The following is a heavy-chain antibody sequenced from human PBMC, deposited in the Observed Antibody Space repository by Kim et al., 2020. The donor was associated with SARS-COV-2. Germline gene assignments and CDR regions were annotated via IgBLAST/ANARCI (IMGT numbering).Heavy chain of an antibody. D-gene: IGHD3-10*01. Sequence: SETLSLTCAVYGGSFSGYYWSWIRQPPGKGLEWIGEINHSGSTNYNPSLKSRVTISVDTSKNQFSLKLSSVTAADTAVYYCARERLRNYYGSGSYSSYYYGMDVWGPGTTVTVSS. CDR3: ARERLRNYYGSGSYSSYYYGMDV. J-gene: IGHJ6*02. CDR2: INHSGST. V-gene: IGHV4-34*01. CDR1: GGSFSGYY.